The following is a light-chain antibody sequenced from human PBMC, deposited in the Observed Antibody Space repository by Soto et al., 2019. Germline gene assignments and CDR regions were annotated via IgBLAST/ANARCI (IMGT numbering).Light chain of an antibody. CDR1: QDIGRY. J-gene: IGKJ4*01. CDR3: QQSYSSPPLT. CDR2: AAS. V-gene: IGKV1-39*01. Sequence: DIQMTQSPFSLSASVGDSVTITCRAGQDIGRYLNWYQQRPGKAPKLLIYAASSLHSGIPARFSGSGSGTDFTLTISSLQPEDFAAYYCQQSYSSPPLTFGGGTKVDIK.